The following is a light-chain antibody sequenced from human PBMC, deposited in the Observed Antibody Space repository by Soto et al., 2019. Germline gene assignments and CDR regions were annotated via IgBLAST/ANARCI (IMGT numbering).Light chain of an antibody. Sequence: IVLTQSPGTPSLSPGDRATLSCRSRLSGSCSYLAWYQQKPGQDPSLLIYDVSSRATCIPDRFSGSGSGTDVTLTISRLEHEDFAVYYCQQYGSSPTFGQGTTVEIK. CDR2: DVS. J-gene: IGKJ1*01. CDR3: QQYGSSPT. CDR1: LSGSCSY. V-gene: IGKV3-20*01.